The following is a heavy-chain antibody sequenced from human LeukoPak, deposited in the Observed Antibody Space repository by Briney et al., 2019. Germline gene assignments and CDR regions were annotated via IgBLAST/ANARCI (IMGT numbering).Heavy chain of an antibody. CDR1: GYTFTGYY. D-gene: IGHD5-18*01. CDR3: ARPVDTAMVTLFFFDY. V-gene: IGHV1-2*02. Sequence: ASVKVPCKASGYTFTGYYMHWVRQAPGQGLEWMGWINPNSGGTNYAQKFQGRVTMTRDTSISTAYMELSRLRSDDTAVYYCARPVDTAMVTLFFFDYWGQGTLVTVSS. J-gene: IGHJ4*02. CDR2: INPNSGGT.